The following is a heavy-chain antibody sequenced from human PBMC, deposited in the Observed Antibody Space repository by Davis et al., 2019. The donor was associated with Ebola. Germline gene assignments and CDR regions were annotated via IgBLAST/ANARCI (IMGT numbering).Heavy chain of an antibody. CDR1: GGSISTGEFY. CDR2: IFHSGST. CDR3: ARSDFLY. V-gene: IGHV4-30-4*01. J-gene: IGHJ4*02. D-gene: IGHD3-16*01. Sequence: MPSETLSLTCTVSGGSISTGEFYWSWIRQSPGKGLEWIGFIFHSGSTYYNPSLKSRITISVDTSKNQFSLKLTSVTAADTAVYYCARSDFLYWGQGMLFTVSS.